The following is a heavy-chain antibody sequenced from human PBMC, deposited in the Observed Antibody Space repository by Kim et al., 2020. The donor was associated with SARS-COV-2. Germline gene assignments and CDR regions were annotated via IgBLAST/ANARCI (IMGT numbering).Heavy chain of an antibody. D-gene: IGHD6-6*01. Sequence: GGSLRLSCAASGFTFSSYAMSWVRQAPGKGLEWVSAISGSGGSTYYADSVKGRFTISRDNSKNTLYLQMNSLRAEDTAVYYCANGGSAQWGIAALIDAFDIWGQGTTVTVSS. CDR2: ISGSGGST. CDR3: ANGGSAQWGIAALIDAFDI. J-gene: IGHJ3*02. V-gene: IGHV3-23*01. CDR1: GFTFSSYA.